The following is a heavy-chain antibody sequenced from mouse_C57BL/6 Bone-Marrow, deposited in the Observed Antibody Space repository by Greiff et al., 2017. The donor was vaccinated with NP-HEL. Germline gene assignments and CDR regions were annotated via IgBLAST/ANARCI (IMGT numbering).Heavy chain of an antibody. CDR1: GFTFSDYG. J-gene: IGHJ4*01. D-gene: IGHD2-12*01. V-gene: IGHV5-17*01. CDR3: ARRYRGLYYYAMDY. Sequence: EEQLVESGGGLVKPGGSLKLSCAASGFTFSDYGMHWVRQAPEKGLEWVAYISSGSSTIYYADTVKGRFTISRDNAKNTLFLQMTSLRSEDTAMYYCARRYRGLYYYAMDYWGQGTSVTVSS. CDR2: ISSGSSTI.